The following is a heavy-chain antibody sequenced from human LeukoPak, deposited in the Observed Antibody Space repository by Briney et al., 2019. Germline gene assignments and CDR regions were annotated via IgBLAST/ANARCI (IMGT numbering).Heavy chain of an antibody. CDR2: IKEDGSEK. V-gene: IGHV3-7*01. Sequence: GGSLRLSCAASGFTFSSQWMSWVRQAPGKGLEWVANIKEDGSEKSYVDLVKGRFTISRDNAKNSLYLQMNSLRAEDTAVYYCARAFSWGQGTLVTASS. CDR3: ARAFS. D-gene: IGHD3-16*01. J-gene: IGHJ5*02. CDR1: GFTFSSQW.